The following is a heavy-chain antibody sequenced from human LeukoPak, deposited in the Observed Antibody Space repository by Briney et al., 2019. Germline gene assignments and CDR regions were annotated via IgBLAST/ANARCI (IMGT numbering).Heavy chain of an antibody. J-gene: IGHJ5*02. CDR1: GGSITSSGFY. CDR2: IYYSGST. Sequence: SDTLSLTCTVSGGSITSSGFYWGWIRQPPGKGLEWIGSIYYSGSTYYNPSLKSRATISVDTSKNQFSLKLSSVTAADTAVYYCARYRAHWFDPWGQGTLVTVSS. D-gene: IGHD1-14*01. CDR3: ARYRAHWFDP. V-gene: IGHV4-39*01.